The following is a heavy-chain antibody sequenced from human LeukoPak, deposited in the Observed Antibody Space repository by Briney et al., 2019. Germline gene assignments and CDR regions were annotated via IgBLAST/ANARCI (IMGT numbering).Heavy chain of an antibody. D-gene: IGHD4-17*01. CDR2: VDYSGST. CDR1: GGSIISSSYY. V-gene: IGHV4-39*01. CDR3: ARRPNYGDYDAGFDY. J-gene: IGHJ4*02. Sequence: PSETLSLTCTVSGGSIISSSYYWGWIRQPPGKGLEWIGSVDYSGSTCYNPSLKSRVTISVDTSKNQFSLKLSSVTAADTAVYYCARRPNYGDYDAGFDYWGQGTLVTVSS.